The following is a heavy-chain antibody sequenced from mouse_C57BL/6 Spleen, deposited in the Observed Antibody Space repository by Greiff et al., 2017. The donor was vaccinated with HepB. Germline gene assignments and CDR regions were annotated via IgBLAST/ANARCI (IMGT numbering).Heavy chain of an antibody. V-gene: IGHV1-61*01. CDR1: GYTFTSYW. J-gene: IGHJ1*03. D-gene: IGHD1-1*01. CDR3: ASYYGSSYDWYFDV. CDR2: IYPSDSET. Sequence: QVQLQHPGAELVRPGSSVKLSCKASGYTFTSYWMDWVKQRPGQGLEWIGNIYPSDSETHYNQKFKDKATLTVDKSSSTAYMQLSSLTSEDSAVYYCASYYGSSYDWYFDVWGTGTTVTVSS.